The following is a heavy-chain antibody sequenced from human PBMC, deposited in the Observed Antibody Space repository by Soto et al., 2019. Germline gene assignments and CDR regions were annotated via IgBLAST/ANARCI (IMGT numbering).Heavy chain of an antibody. CDR2: IYYSGST. CDR3: ARQVGVVRGVIISAGWFDP. J-gene: IGHJ5*02. CDR1: GGSISSSSYY. Sequence: QLQLQESGPGLVKPSETLSLTCTVSGGSISSSSYYWGWIRQPPGKGLEWIGSIYYSGSTYYNPSLKSRVTISVDTSKNQFSLKLSSVTAADTAVYYCARQVGVVRGVIISAGWFDPWGQGTLVTVSS. V-gene: IGHV4-39*01. D-gene: IGHD3-10*01.